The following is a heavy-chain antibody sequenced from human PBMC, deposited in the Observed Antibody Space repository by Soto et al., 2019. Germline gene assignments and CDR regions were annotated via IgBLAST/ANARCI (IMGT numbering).Heavy chain of an antibody. CDR3: ARKTGPVAGTGYYYYYYMDV. J-gene: IGHJ6*03. CDR1: GFTFSDYY. V-gene: IGHV3-11*01. Sequence: GGSLRLSCAASGFTFSDYYMSWIRQAPGKGLEWVSYISSSGSTIYYADSVKGRFTISRDNAKNSLYLQMNSLRAEDTAVYYCARKTGPVAGTGYYYYYYMDVWGKGTTVTVSS. D-gene: IGHD6-19*01. CDR2: ISSSGSTI.